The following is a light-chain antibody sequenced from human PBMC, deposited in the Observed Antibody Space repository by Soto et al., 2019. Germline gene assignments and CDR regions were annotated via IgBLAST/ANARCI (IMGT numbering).Light chain of an antibody. CDR2: SAS. J-gene: IGKJ2*01. CDR1: QSVNNNY. Sequence: DIVLTQSPGTLSLSPGERATFSCRASQSVNNNYLAWYQQKPDQTPRLLVSSASTRATGIPDRFSVSGSGTDVTLTISRLETEDFAVYYCQHYGSSPPLYTFGQGTKLEIK. CDR3: QHYGSSPPLYT. V-gene: IGKV3-20*01.